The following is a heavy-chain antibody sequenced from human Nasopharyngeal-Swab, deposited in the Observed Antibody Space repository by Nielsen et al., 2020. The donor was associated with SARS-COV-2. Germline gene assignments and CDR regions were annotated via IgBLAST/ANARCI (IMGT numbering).Heavy chain of an antibody. J-gene: IGHJ4*02. CDR3: AHSALGYSSGWELDY. CDR1: GFPLSTSGVG. Sequence: SGPTLMHPTQPLTLTCTFSGFPLSTSGVGVGWIRQPPGKALEWLALIYWDDDKRYSPSLKSRLTITKDTSKNQVVLTMTNMDPVDTATYYCAHSALGYSSGWELDYWGQGTLVTVSS. D-gene: IGHD6-19*01. V-gene: IGHV2-5*02. CDR2: IYWDDDK.